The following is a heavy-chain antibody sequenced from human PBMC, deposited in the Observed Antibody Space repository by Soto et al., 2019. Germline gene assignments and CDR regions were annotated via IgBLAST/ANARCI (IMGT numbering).Heavy chain of an antibody. Sequence: PSETLSLTCTVSGGSISSGDYYWSWIRQPPGKGLEWIGYIYYSGSTYYNPSLKSRVTISVDTSKKQFSLKLSSVTAADTAVYYCAREGDIYGMDVWGQGTTVTVSS. V-gene: IGHV4-30-4*01. D-gene: IGHD3-9*01. J-gene: IGHJ6*02. CDR2: IYYSGST. CDR1: GGSISSGDYY. CDR3: AREGDIYGMDV.